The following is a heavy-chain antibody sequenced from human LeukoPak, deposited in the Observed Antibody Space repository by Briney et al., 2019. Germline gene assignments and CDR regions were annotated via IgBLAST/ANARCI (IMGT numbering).Heavy chain of an antibody. Sequence: QPGGSLRLSCAASGFTFSNYWMSWVRQAPGKGLEWVANIKQDGSGKYYVDSVKGRFTISRDNAKNSLYLQMNSLRAEDTAVYYCARVPERWLQPRTPFRHVDYWGQGTLVTVSS. D-gene: IGHD5-24*01. V-gene: IGHV3-7*01. CDR3: ARVPERWLQPRTPFRHVDY. J-gene: IGHJ4*02. CDR2: IKQDGSGK. CDR1: GFTFSNYW.